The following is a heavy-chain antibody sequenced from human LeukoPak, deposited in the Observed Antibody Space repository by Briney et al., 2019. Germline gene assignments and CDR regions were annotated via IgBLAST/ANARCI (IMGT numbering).Heavy chain of an antibody. CDR3: ARRMFVRGPDVVNPFDY. Sequence: SETLSLTCSVSGGSISSSSNYWGWIRQPPGKGLEWIGSINYSGSTYYSPSLKRRITISVDTSKNQCSLKLRSMTAADTAVYYCARRMFVRGPDVVNPFDYWGQGTPVTV. CDR2: INYSGST. V-gene: IGHV4-39*01. D-gene: IGHD2-8*01. CDR1: GGSISSSSNY. J-gene: IGHJ4*02.